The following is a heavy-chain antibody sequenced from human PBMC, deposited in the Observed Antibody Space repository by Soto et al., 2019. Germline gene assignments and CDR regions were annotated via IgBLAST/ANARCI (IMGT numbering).Heavy chain of an antibody. Sequence: QVQLVESGGGVVQPGRSLRLSCAASGFTFSSYGMHWVRQAPGKGLEWVAVISYDGSKKYYADSVKGRFTISRDNSKNTLYLQMNSQRAEDTAVYYCAKDRRGMTTVTTPYLPEHWGQGNLGTVSS. V-gene: IGHV3-30*18. CDR2: ISYDGSKK. D-gene: IGHD4-17*01. CDR3: AKDRRGMTTVTTPYLPEH. CDR1: GFTFSSYG. J-gene: IGHJ1*01.